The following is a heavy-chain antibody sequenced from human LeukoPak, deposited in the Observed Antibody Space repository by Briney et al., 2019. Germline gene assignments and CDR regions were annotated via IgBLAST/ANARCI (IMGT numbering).Heavy chain of an antibody. Sequence: PSETLSLTCAISGDSVSSNSAAWNWIRQSPSRGLERLGRTYYRSKWYNDYAVSVKSQITINPDTSKNQFSLQLNSVTPEDTAVYYCARESWDIEGYAWFDPWGQGTLVTVSS. CDR2: TYYRSKWYN. CDR1: GDSVSSNSAA. D-gene: IGHD2-15*01. J-gene: IGHJ5*02. CDR3: ARESWDIEGYAWFDP. V-gene: IGHV6-1*01.